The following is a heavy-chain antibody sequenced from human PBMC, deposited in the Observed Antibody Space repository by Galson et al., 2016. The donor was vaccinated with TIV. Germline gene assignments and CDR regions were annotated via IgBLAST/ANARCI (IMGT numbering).Heavy chain of an antibody. Sequence: SLRLSCAGSGFTFGDYAMTWLRQAPGKGLEWVGFIRSGAHGGTAEYATSAKGRLTISRDDSKSVAYLEMNSLNKEDTAVYYCSSGSFEAWGRGMLGIVSS. V-gene: IGHV3-49*03. J-gene: IGHJ5*02. CDR3: SSGSFEA. CDR1: GFTFGDYA. D-gene: IGHD3-3*02. CDR2: IRSGAHGGTA.